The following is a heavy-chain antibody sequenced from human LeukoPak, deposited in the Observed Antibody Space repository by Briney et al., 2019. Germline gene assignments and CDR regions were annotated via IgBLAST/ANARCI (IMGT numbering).Heavy chain of an antibody. CDR2: ITTSSSYI. J-gene: IGHJ4*02. CDR3: ARAEWELLYYFDY. Sequence: GGSLRLSCAASGFTFSRYSLNWVRQAPGKGLEWVSSITTSSSYIYYADSVKGRFTISRDNSKNTLYLQMNSLRAEDTAVYYCARAEWELLYYFDYWGQGTLVTVSS. V-gene: IGHV3-21*01. D-gene: IGHD1-26*01. CDR1: GFTFSRYS.